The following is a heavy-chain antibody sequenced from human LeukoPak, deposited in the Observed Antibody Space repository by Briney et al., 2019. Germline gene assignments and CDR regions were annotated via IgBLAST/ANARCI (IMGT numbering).Heavy chain of an antibody. J-gene: IGHJ5*02. V-gene: IGHV4-59*08. CDR3: ARSTSARFGDQYVYNWFDP. CDR1: GGSISSYY. Sequence: SETLSLTCTVSGGSISSYYWSWIRQPPGKGLEWIGYIYYSGSTNYNPSLKSRVTISVDTSKNQFSLKLSSVTAADTAVYYCARSTSARFGDQYVYNWFDPWGQGTLVTVSS. D-gene: IGHD3-10*01. CDR2: IYYSGST.